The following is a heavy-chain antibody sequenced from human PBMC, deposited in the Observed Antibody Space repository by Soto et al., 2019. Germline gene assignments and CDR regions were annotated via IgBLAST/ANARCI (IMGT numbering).Heavy chain of an antibody. CDR1: GGSISSGGYY. V-gene: IGHV4-31*03. Sequence: PSETLSLTCTVSGGSISSGGYYWSWIRQHPGKGLEWIGYIYYSGSTYYNPSLKSRVTISVDTSKNQSSLKLSSVTAADTAVYYCARGYDSSGYYYYYYGMDVWGQGTTVTVSS. D-gene: IGHD3-22*01. CDR2: IYYSGST. J-gene: IGHJ6*02. CDR3: ARGYDSSGYYYYYYGMDV.